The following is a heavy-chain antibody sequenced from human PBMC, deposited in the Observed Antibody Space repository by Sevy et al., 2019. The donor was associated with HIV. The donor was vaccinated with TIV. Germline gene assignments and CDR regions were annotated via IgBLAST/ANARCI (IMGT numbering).Heavy chain of an antibody. V-gene: IGHV3-23*01. CDR1: GFTFSSYA. CDR2: ISGSGVST. D-gene: IGHD6-13*01. J-gene: IGHJ4*02. CDR3: AKDGSSSTWYGGDYFDY. Sequence: GGSLRLSCAASGFTFSSYAMSWVRQAPGKGLEWVSTISGSGVSTYADSVKGRFTISRDNSKNTLYLQMNILRAEDTAVYYCAKDGSSSTWYGGDYFDYWGQGTLVTVSS.